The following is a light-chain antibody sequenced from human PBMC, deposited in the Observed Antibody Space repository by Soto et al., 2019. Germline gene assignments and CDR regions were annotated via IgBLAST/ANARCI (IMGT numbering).Light chain of an antibody. V-gene: IGKV1-9*01. CDR2: AAS. J-gene: IGKJ3*01. CDR1: QDVSRY. CDR3: QQINSYVFA. Sequence: DIQLTQSPSFLSASVGDRVTITCRASQDVSRYLAWYQQKPGKAPNLLIYAASTLRSGVPSRFSGSGSETEFILTISSLQPEDFATYYCQQINSYVFAFGPGTKVDIK.